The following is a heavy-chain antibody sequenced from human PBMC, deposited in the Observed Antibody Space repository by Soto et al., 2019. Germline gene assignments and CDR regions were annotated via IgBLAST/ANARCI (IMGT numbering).Heavy chain of an antibody. CDR2: MNPNSGNT. CDR3: ARLGVMVRGVRSYYYYYMDV. V-gene: IGHV1-8*01. J-gene: IGHJ6*03. CDR1: GYTFTSYD. D-gene: IGHD3-10*01. Sequence: ASVKVSCKASGYTFTSYDINWVRQATGQGLEWMGWMNPNSGNTGYAQKFQGRVTMTRNTSISTAYMELSSLRSEDTAVYYCARLGVMVRGVRSYYYYYMDVWGKGTTVTVSS.